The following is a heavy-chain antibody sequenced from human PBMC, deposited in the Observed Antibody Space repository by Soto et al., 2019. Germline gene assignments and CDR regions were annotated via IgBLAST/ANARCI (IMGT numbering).Heavy chain of an antibody. V-gene: IGHV4-34*01. CDR1: GGSFIGYH. J-gene: IGHJ4*02. CDR3: ASGGTSDFWSRYSLLYYFDY. D-gene: IGHD3-3*01. CDR2: INHSGSS. Sequence: SETLSLTCAVYGGSFIGYHWSWIRQPPGKGLEWIGEINHSGSSNYNPSLKSRVTISLDRSKNQFSLKLSSVTAADTAVYFRASGGTSDFWSRYSLLYYFDYWGQGTLVTVSS.